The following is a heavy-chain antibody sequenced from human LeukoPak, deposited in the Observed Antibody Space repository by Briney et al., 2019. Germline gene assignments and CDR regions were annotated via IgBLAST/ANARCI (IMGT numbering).Heavy chain of an antibody. J-gene: IGHJ4*02. CDR1: GGTFSSYA. CDR3: AREPTQPLRFGEFHPFDN. CDR2: INPNSGGT. Sequence: ASVKVSCKASGGTFSSYAISWVRQAPGQGLEWMGWINPNSGGTNYAQKFQGRVTMTRDTSISTAYMELSRLRSDDTAVYYCAREPTQPLRFGEFHPFDNWGQGTLVTVSS. V-gene: IGHV1-2*02. D-gene: IGHD3-10*01.